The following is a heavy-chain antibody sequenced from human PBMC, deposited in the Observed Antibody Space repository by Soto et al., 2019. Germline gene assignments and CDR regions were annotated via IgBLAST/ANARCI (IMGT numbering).Heavy chain of an antibody. D-gene: IGHD2-2*01. CDR3: ARILTCSSTSCYSLPPLDV. CDR1: GGSFSGYY. Sequence: SETLSLTCAVYGGSFSGYYWSWIRQPPGKGLEWIGEINHSGSTNYNPSLKSRVTISVDTSKNQFSLKLSSVTAADTAVYYCARILTCSSTSCYSLPPLDVWGKGTTVTVSS. V-gene: IGHV4-34*01. J-gene: IGHJ6*04. CDR2: INHSGST.